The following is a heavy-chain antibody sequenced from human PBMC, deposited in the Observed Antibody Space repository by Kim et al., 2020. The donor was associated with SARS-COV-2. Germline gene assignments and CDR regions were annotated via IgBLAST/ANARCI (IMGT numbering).Heavy chain of an antibody. CDR3: AIEEVQLERRLGY. CDR2: IYYSGST. J-gene: IGHJ4*02. V-gene: IGHV4-39*01. Sequence: SETLSLTCTVSGGSISSSSYYWGWIRQPPGKGLEWIGSIYYSGSTYYNPSLKSRVTISVDTSKNQFSLKLSSVTAADTAVYYCAIEEVQLERRLGYWGQGTLVTVSS. CDR1: GGSISSSSYY. D-gene: IGHD1-1*01.